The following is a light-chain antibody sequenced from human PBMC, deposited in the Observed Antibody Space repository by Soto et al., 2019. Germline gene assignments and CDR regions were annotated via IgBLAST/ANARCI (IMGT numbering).Light chain of an antibody. Sequence: QSVLTQPASVSGSPGQSITISCTGTSSDVGGYNYVSWYQQHPGKAPKLMIYEVSNRPSGVSNRFSGSKSGNTASLTISGLQAEDEADYYCSSFTSSSTPWVFGGWTQLTVL. CDR2: EVS. J-gene: IGLJ3*02. CDR1: SSDVGGYNY. V-gene: IGLV2-14*01. CDR3: SSFTSSSTPWV.